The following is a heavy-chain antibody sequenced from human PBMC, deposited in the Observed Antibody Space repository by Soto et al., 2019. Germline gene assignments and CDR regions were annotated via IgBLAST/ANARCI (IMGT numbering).Heavy chain of an antibody. CDR3: ARRRYCGVDCYNKFYYGMDV. D-gene: IGHD2-21*02. CDR2: IIPVLGVT. V-gene: IGHV1-69*02. J-gene: IGHJ6*02. CDR1: GSTFSSYT. Sequence: QVQLVQSGAEVRKPGSSVEVSCMASGSTFSSYTVNWVRQAPGQGLEWIGRIIPVLGVTHYARRFQGRVTITADRSRKTAYMELTSLTSEVTAVYYCARRRYCGVDCYNKFYYGMDVWGHGTTVTVSS.